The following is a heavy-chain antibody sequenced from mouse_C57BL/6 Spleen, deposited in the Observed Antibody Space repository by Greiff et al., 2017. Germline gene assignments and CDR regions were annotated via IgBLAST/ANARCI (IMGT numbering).Heavy chain of an antibody. V-gene: IGHV10-1*01. CDR2: IRSKSNNYAT. J-gene: IGHJ2*01. D-gene: IGHD2-4*01. CDR1: GFSFNTYA. Sequence: EVKVVESGGGLVQPKGSLKLSCAASGFSFNTYAMNWVRQAPGKGLEWVARIRSKSNNYATYYADSVKDRFTISRDDSESMLYLQMNNLKTEDTAMYYCVRRGMGLRQGDYWGQGTTLTVSS. CDR3: VRRGMGLRQGDY.